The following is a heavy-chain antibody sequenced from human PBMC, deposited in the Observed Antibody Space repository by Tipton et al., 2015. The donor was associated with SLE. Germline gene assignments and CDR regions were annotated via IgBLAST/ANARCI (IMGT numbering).Heavy chain of an antibody. D-gene: IGHD3-3*01. Sequence: TLSLTCTVYGGSFSGYYWNWIRQPPGKGLEWIGEINHSGSTNYNPSLKSRVTISVDTSKNQFSLKLSSVTAADTAVYYCARIGDFWGAPCDYWGQGALVSAPS. CDR3: ARIGDFWGAPCDY. CDR1: GGSFSGYY. V-gene: IGHV4-34*01. CDR2: INHSGST. J-gene: IGHJ4*02.